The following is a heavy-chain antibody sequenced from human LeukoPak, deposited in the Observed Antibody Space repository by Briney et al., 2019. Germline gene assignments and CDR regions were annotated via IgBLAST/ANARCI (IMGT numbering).Heavy chain of an antibody. D-gene: IGHD1-14*01. CDR1: GYSFTSYW. CDR2: IYPGDSDT. J-gene: IGHJ5*02. Sequence: GESLKISCKGSGYSFTSYWIGWVRQMPGKGLEWVGIIYPGDSDTRYSPSFQGQATISADKSISTAYLQWSSLKASDTAMYYCARLRYILWPDWFDPWGQGTLVTVSS. CDR3: ARLRYILWPDWFDP. V-gene: IGHV5-51*01.